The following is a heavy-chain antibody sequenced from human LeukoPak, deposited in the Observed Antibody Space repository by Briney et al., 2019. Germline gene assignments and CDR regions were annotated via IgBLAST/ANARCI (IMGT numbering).Heavy chain of an antibody. CDR3: ERFWDFWSGYSSLYY. Sequence: SETLSLTCTVSGGSLRRGGYYWRWVRKHPGGGLEWIEYIYYSGSTYYNPSLKSRVTISVDTSKNQYALKWSSVTAAYTAVYDCERFWDFWSGYSSLYYWGQGTLVTVCS. V-gene: IGHV4-31*03. J-gene: IGHJ4*02. CDR1: GGSLRRGGYY. CDR2: IYYSGST. D-gene: IGHD3-3*01.